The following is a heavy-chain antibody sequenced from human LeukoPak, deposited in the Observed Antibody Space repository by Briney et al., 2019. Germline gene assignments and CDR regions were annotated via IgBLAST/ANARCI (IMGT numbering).Heavy chain of an antibody. V-gene: IGHV1-8*03. Sequence: ASVNVSYKASGGTFNSYAISWVRRAPGQGLEWMGWMNPNSANTGYAQKFQGRVTITRNTSISTAYMELSSLRSEDTAVYYCARVPSGGNKFDPWGQGTLVTVSS. CDR3: ARVPSGGNKFDP. CDR1: GGTFNSYA. J-gene: IGHJ5*02. D-gene: IGHD6-25*01. CDR2: MNPNSANT.